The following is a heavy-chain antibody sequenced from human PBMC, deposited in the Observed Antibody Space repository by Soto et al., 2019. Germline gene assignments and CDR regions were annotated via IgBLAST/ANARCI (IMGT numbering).Heavy chain of an antibody. CDR1: GVSISSSIYY. CDR2: ISYSGTT. Sequence: PSETLSLTCTVSGVSISSSIYYWGWIRQPPGKGLEWIGSISYSGTTYYNPSLESRVTISEDTSKNQFSLKLSSVTAADTAIYYCARQGRDGSFLRTFDYWGRGTLVT. V-gene: IGHV4-39*01. D-gene: IGHD1-26*01. CDR3: ARQGRDGSFLRTFDY. J-gene: IGHJ4*02.